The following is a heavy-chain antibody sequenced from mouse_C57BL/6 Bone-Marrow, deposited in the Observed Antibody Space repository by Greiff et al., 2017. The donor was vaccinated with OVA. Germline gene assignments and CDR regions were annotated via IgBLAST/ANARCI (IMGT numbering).Heavy chain of an antibody. CDR3: ARHRWSYWYFDV. V-gene: IGHV5-12*01. D-gene: IGHD2-3*01. CDR1: GFTFSDYY. CDR2: ISNGGGST. J-gene: IGHJ1*03. Sequence: EVQLVESGGGLVQPGGSLKLSCAASGFTFSDYYMYWVRQTPEKRLEWVAYISNGGGSTYYPDTVQGRFTISRDNAKNTLYLQMSRLKSEDTAMYYCARHRWSYWYFDVWGTGTTVTVSS.